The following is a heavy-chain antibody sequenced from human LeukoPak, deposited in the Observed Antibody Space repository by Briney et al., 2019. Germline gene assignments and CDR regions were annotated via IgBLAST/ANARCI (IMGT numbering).Heavy chain of an antibody. CDR1: GLAFSAYK. CDR3: VVGGSPGY. J-gene: IGHJ4*02. D-gene: IGHD2-15*01. V-gene: IGHV3-74*01. Sequence: GGSMRLPCAASGLAFSAYKMHWVRQAPRKGLVWVSRISTDGYTTDYADFVQGRFTASRDNTKNTWSLEMNSLRAEDTAVYYCVVGGSPGYWGQGTLVTVSS. CDR2: ISTDGYTT.